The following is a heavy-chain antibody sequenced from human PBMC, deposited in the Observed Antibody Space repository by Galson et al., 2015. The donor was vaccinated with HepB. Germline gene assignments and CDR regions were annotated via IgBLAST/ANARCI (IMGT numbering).Heavy chain of an antibody. CDR2: VSAYNGNT. V-gene: IGHV1-18*01. CDR1: GYRFTSYG. J-gene: IGHJ4*02. CDR3: ARSGTAAGFLGH. Sequence: SVKVSCKASGYRFTSYGISWVRQAPGQGLEWMGWVSAYNGNTNYAQKFQGRVTMTTDTSTTTAYMELRNLRSDDTAVYYCARSGTAAGFLGHWGQGTLVTVSS. D-gene: IGHD6-13*01.